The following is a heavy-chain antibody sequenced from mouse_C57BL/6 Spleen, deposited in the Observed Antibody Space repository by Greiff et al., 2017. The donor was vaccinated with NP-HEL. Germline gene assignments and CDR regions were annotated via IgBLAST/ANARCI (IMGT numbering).Heavy chain of an antibody. J-gene: IGHJ4*01. CDR1: GYAFSSYW. CDR3: ARSSNYRYAMDY. D-gene: IGHD2-5*01. V-gene: IGHV1-80*01. CDR2: IYPGDGDT. Sequence: QVQLQQSGAELVKPGASGKISCKASGYAFSSYWMNWVKQRPGKGLEWIGQIYPGDGDTNYNGKFKGKATLTADKSSSTAYMQLSSLTSEDSAVYFCARSSNYRYAMDYWGQGTSVTVSS.